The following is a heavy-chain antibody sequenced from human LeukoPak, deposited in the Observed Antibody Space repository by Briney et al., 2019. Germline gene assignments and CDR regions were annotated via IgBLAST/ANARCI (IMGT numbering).Heavy chain of an antibody. V-gene: IGHV3-30*02. CDR2: IRYDGSNK. D-gene: IGHD3-22*01. CDR3: AKDPVGVDDSSGYYSGYFDY. CDR1: GFTFSSYG. Sequence: GGSLRLSCAASGFTFSSYGMHWVRQAPGKGLEWVVFIRYDGSNKYYADSVKGRFTISRDNSKNTLYLQMNSLRAEDTAVYYCAKDPVGVDDSSGYYSGYFDYWGQGTLVTVSS. J-gene: IGHJ4*02.